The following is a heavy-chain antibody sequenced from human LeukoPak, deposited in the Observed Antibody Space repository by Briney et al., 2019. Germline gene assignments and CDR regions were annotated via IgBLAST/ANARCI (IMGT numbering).Heavy chain of an antibody. Sequence: NSGGSLRLSCAASGFTFSTYTINWVRQAPGKGLEWVSSINSGGSYIYYADSVKGRFTISRDNAKNSLYLQMNSLRAEDTAIYYCARDGSNSSGDYYGMDVWGQGTTVTVSS. CDR2: INSGGSYI. CDR1: GFTFSTYT. J-gene: IGHJ6*02. CDR3: ARDGSNSSGDYYGMDV. V-gene: IGHV3-21*01. D-gene: IGHD6-6*01.